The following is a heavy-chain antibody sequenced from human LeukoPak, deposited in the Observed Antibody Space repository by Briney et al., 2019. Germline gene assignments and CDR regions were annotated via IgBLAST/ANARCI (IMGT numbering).Heavy chain of an antibody. CDR3: ARRGYFDWLLFDDY. CDR2: INHSGST. CDR1: GGSFSGYY. V-gene: IGHV4-34*01. D-gene: IGHD3-9*01. J-gene: IGHJ4*02. Sequence: PSETLSLTCAVYGGSFSGYYWSWIRQPPGKGLEWIGEINHSGSTNYNPSLKSRVTISVDTSKNQFSLKLSSVTAADTAVYYCARRGYFDWLLFDDYWGQGTLVTVSS.